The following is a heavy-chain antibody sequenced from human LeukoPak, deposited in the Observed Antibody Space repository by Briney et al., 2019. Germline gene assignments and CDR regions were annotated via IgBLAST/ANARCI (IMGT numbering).Heavy chain of an antibody. J-gene: IGHJ3*02. Sequence: SGGSLRLSCAASGFTFSSYGMHWVRQAPGKGLEWVAVIWYDGSNKYYADSVKGRFTISRDNSKNTLYLQMNSLRAEDTAVYYCARPSGGWEPLLDAFGIWGQGTMVTVSS. V-gene: IGHV3-33*01. CDR1: GFTFSSYG. CDR3: ARPSGGWEPLLDAFGI. CDR2: IWYDGSNK. D-gene: IGHD1-26*01.